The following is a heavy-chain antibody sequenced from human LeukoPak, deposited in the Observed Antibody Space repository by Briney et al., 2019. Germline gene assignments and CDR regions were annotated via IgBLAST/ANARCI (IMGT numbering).Heavy chain of an antibody. Sequence: GGSLRLSCAASGFTFSSYSMNRVRQAPGKGLEWVSSISSSSSYIYYADSVKGRFTISRDNAKNSLYLQMNSLRAEDTAVYYCARDFSDGDYYDYWGQGTLVTVSS. J-gene: IGHJ4*02. CDR2: ISSSSSYI. CDR3: ARDFSDGDYYDY. D-gene: IGHD4-17*01. CDR1: GFTFSSYS. V-gene: IGHV3-21*01.